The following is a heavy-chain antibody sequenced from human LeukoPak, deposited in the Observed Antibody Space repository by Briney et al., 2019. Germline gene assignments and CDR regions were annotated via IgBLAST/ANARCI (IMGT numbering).Heavy chain of an antibody. CDR2: ISYDGSNK. V-gene: IGHV3-30*18. CDR3: AKLKLRFFDY. D-gene: IGHD3-3*01. Sequence: GRSLRLSCATSGFTFSSYGMHWVRQAPGKGLEWVAGISYDGSNKYYADSVKGRFTISRDDSKNTLYLQMNSLRAEDTAVYYCAKLKLRFFDYWGQGTLVTVSS. J-gene: IGHJ4*02. CDR1: GFTFSSYG.